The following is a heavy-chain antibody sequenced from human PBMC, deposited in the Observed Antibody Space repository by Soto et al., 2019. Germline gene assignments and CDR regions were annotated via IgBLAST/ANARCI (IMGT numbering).Heavy chain of an antibody. D-gene: IGHD1-26*01. V-gene: IGHV4-4*07. CDR2: IYTSGTA. CDR3: AREGASGFGMDV. CDR1: GGSIRSNY. Sequence: XGTLSLTCNVSGGSIRSNYGSWIRQPAGKALEWIGRIYTSGTANYNPSLKSRATILVDTSKNQFSLKLSSVTAADTAVYYCAREGASGFGMDVWGQGTTVTVS. J-gene: IGHJ6*02.